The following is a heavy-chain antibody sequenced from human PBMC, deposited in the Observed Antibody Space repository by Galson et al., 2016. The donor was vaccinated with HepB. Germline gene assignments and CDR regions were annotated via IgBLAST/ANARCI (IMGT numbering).Heavy chain of an antibody. J-gene: IGHJ1*01. Sequence: SLRLSCAASGFTFSSYGMHWVRQAPGKGLEWVAVIWYDGGHKNYADSVKGRFTISRDNSKNTLYLQMNSLRAEDTAVYYCARDLTTVTMLRLVYWGQGTLVTVSS. CDR3: ARDLTTVTMLRLVY. D-gene: IGHD4-17*01. CDR1: GFTFSSYG. CDR2: IWYDGGHK. V-gene: IGHV3-33*01.